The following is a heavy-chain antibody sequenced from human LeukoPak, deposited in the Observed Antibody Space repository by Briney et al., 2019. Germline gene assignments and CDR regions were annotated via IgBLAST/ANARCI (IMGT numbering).Heavy chain of an antibody. J-gene: IGHJ6*04. CDR1: GSTFSSYS. CDR3: ARDPRDSSSWYWPVSYGMDV. V-gene: IGHV3-21*01. CDR2: ISSSSSYI. D-gene: IGHD6-13*01. Sequence: GGSLRLSCAASGSTFSSYSMNWVRQAPGKGLEWVSSISSSSSYIYYADSVKGRFTISRDNAKNSLYLQMNSLRAEDTAVYDCARDPRDSSSWYWPVSYGMDVWGKGTTVTVSS.